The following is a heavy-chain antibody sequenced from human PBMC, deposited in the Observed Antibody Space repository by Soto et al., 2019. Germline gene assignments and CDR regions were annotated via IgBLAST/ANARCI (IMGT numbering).Heavy chain of an antibody. D-gene: IGHD3-9*01. CDR3: ARAGGETYYDILTGSHFDY. CDR1: GYTFTSYY. J-gene: IGHJ4*02. V-gene: IGHV1-46*01. Sequence: ASVKVSCKASGYTFTSYYMHWVRQAPGQGLEWMGIINPSGGSTSYAQKFQGRVTMTRDTSTSTVYMELSSLRSEDTAVYYCARAGGETYYDILTGSHFDYWGQGTLVTVSS. CDR2: INPSGGST.